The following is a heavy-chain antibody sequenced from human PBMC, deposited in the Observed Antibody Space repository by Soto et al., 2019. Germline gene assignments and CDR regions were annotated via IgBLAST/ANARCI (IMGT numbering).Heavy chain of an antibody. V-gene: IGHV3-23*01. D-gene: IGHD2-2*01. CDR2: ISGSGGST. CDR1: GFTFSSYA. J-gene: IGHJ4*02. CDR3: AKAHRGGYCSSTSCYGNFDY. Sequence: PGGSLRLSCAASGFTFSSYAMSWVRQAPGKGLEWVSAISGSGGSTYYADSVKGRFTISRDNSKNTLYLQMNSLRAEDTAVYYCAKAHRGGYCSSTSCYGNFDYWGQGTLVTVSS.